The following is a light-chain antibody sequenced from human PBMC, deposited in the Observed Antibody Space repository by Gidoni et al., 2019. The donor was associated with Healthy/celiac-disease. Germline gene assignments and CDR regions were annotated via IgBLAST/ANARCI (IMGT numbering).Light chain of an antibody. J-gene: IGLJ2*01. CDR2: YDS. V-gene: IGLV3-21*04. CDR3: QVWDSSSDHPYVV. CDR1: NIGSKS. Sequence: SYVLTQPPSVSVAPGKTARITCGGNNIGSKSVHWYQQKQGQAPVLVIYYDSDRPSGIPERFSGSNSGNTATLTISRVEAGDEADYYCQVWDSSSDHPYVVFGGGTKLTVL.